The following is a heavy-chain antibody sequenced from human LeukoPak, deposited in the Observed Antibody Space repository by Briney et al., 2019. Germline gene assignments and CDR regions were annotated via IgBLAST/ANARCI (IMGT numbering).Heavy chain of an antibody. V-gene: IGHV3-66*01. CDR1: GFTVSTNY. CDR2: IYSGGNT. J-gene: IGHJ4*02. Sequence: GSLRLSCAASGFTVSTNYMNWVRQAPGKGLEWASAIYSGGNTYYADSVKGRFTISRDNSKNTLYLQMNSLKTEDTAVYYCASYTSAVQLRFLELTQQWGQGTLVTVSS. CDR3: ASYTSAVQLRFLELTQQ. D-gene: IGHD3-3*01.